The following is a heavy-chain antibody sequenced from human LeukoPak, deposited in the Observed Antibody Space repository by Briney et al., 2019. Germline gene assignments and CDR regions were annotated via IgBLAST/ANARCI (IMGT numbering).Heavy chain of an antibody. CDR2: ISYDGSNK. V-gene: IGHV3-30*18. Sequence: GGSLRLSCAASGFTFSSYGMHWVRQAPGKGLEWVAVISYDGSNKYYADSVKGRFTISRDNSKNTLYLQMNSLRAEDTAVYYCAKGNHLYYYDSSGYLGAFDIWGQGTMVTVSS. J-gene: IGHJ3*02. CDR3: AKGNHLYYYDSSGYLGAFDI. CDR1: GFTFSSYG. D-gene: IGHD3-22*01.